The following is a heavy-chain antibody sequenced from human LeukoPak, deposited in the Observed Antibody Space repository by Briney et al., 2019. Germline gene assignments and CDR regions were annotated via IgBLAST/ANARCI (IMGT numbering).Heavy chain of an antibody. D-gene: IGHD5-18*01. CDR2: ISSSSSTI. CDR3: ARDLGSDVDTAMVSRYGMDV. V-gene: IGHV3-48*01. CDR1: GFTFSSYG. J-gene: IGHJ6*02. Sequence: HPGGSLRLSCAASGFTFSSYGMNWVRQAPGKGLEWVSYISSSSSTIYYADSVKGRFTISRDNAKNSLYLQMNSLRAEDTAVYYCARDLGSDVDTAMVSRYGMDVWGQGTTVTVSS.